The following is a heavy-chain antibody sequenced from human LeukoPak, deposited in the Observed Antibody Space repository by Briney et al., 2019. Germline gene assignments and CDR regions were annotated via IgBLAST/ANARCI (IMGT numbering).Heavy chain of an antibody. CDR1: GFTLSSYW. Sequence: GGSLRLSCAASGFTLSSYWMSWVRQAPGKGLEWVANIKEEGSGKYYVDSVKGRFTISRDNAKNSLYLQMNSLRAEDTAVYYCARIYYDSSGYRLFDYWGQGTLVTVSS. V-gene: IGHV3-7*02. CDR2: IKEEGSGK. D-gene: IGHD3-22*01. J-gene: IGHJ4*02. CDR3: ARIYYDSSGYRLFDY.